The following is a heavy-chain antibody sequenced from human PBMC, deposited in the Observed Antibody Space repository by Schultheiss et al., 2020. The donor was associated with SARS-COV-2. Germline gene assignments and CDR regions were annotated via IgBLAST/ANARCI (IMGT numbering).Heavy chain of an antibody. V-gene: IGHV1-8*03. CDR1: GYTFTGYY. CDR3: ARSSSSPTLHYYYGMDV. Sequence: ASVKVSCKASGYTFTGYYMHWVRQATGQGLEWMGWMNPNSGNTGYAQKFQGRVTITADKSTSTAYMELSSLRSEDTAVYYCARSSSSPTLHYYYGMDVWGQGTTVTVFS. D-gene: IGHD6-13*01. J-gene: IGHJ6*02. CDR2: MNPNSGNT.